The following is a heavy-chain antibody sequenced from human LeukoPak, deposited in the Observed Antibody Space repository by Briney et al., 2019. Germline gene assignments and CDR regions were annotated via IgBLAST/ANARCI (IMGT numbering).Heavy chain of an antibody. CDR1: GGSFSGYY. V-gene: IGHV4-59*01. D-gene: IGHD7-27*01. CDR2: IYYSGST. CDR3: ARDQMGIVDY. J-gene: IGHJ4*02. Sequence: SETLSLTCAVYGGSFSGYYWSWIRQPPGKGLEWIGYIYYSGSTNYNPSLKSRVTISVDTSKNQFSLKLSSVTAADTAVYYCARDQMGIVDYWGQGTLVTVSS.